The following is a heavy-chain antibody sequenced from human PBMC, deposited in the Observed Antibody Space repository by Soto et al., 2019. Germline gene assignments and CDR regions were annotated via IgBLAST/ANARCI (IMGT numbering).Heavy chain of an antibody. V-gene: IGHV3-11*01. Sequence: GGSLRLSCAASGFTFSDYYMSWIRQAPGKGLEWVSYISSSGSTIYYADSVKGRFTISRANAKNSLYLQMNSLRAEDTAVYYCERDEGITSSSSGWYRNDAFDIWGQGTMVTVSS. J-gene: IGHJ3*02. CDR2: ISSSGSTI. CDR1: GFTFSDYY. D-gene: IGHD6-19*01. CDR3: ERDEGITSSSSGWYRNDAFDI.